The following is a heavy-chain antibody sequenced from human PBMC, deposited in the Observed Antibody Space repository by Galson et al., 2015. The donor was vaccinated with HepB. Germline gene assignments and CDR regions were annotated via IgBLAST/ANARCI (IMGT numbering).Heavy chain of an antibody. V-gene: IGHV3-23*01. CDR1: GFTFINHA. CDR3: AREGRGWLFDY. J-gene: IGHJ4*02. D-gene: IGHD6-19*01. CDR2: ITSDGSA. Sequence: SLRLSCAASGFTFINHALSWVHQAPGMGLEWVSSITSDGSAYYADSVRGRFTISRDNSKNTVSLQINSLRAEDTAVYYCAREGRGWLFDYWGRGTLVPVSS.